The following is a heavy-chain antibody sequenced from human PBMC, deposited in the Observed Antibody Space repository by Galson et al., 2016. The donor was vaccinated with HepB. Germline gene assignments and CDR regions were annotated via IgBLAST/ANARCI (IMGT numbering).Heavy chain of an antibody. Sequence: SLRLSCAASGFTLNTYSMNWVRLAPGKGLEWISYISSSGNTIYYADSLKGRFAISRDNAKNSLYLQMNSLRAEDTAVYFCARLRRSSVGRGVRYYSAMDVWGQGTTVTVSS. CDR2: ISSSGNTI. CDR3: ARLRRSSVGRGVRYYSAMDV. D-gene: IGHD3-10*01. CDR1: GFTLNTYS. J-gene: IGHJ6*02. V-gene: IGHV3-48*01.